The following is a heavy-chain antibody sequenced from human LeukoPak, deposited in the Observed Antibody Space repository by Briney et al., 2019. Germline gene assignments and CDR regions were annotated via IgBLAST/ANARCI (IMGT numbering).Heavy chain of an antibody. J-gene: IGHJ4*02. CDR3: ARGPSYYDFWSGYPSEDY. CDR1: GFTFSSYW. V-gene: IGHV3-7*01. Sequence: LGGSLRLSCTASGFTFSSYWMSWVRQAPGKGLEWVANIKQDGSEKYYVDSVKGRFTISRDNAENSLYLQMNSLRAEDTAVYYCARGPSYYDFWSGYPSEDYWGQGTLVTVSS. D-gene: IGHD3-3*01. CDR2: IKQDGSEK.